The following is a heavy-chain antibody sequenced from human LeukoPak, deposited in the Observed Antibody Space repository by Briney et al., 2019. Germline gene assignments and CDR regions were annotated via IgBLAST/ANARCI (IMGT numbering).Heavy chain of an antibody. CDR3: ARMGYYYYMDV. V-gene: IGHV3-13*01. Sequence: GGSLRLSCAASGFTFSSYDMHWVRQATGKGLEWVSAIGTAGDTYYPGSVKGRFTISRENAKSSLYLQMNSLRAGDTAVYYCARMGYYYYMDVWGKGTTVTVSS. CDR1: GFTFSSYD. J-gene: IGHJ6*03. D-gene: IGHD5-24*01. CDR2: IGTAGDT.